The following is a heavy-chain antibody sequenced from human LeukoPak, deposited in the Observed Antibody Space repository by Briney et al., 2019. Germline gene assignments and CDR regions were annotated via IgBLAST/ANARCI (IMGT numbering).Heavy chain of an antibody. Sequence: GGSLRLSCAASGFIFYSYAMHWVRQAPGRGLEYVSAITSSGSSTFYANSVKGSFTISRDNSKNTLYLQMGSLRLDDMAVYYCTRGPGYDYVWGTYRADYWGQGILVTVSS. D-gene: IGHD3-16*02. CDR2: ITSSGSST. CDR1: GFIFYSYA. J-gene: IGHJ4*02. CDR3: TRGPGYDYVWGTYRADY. V-gene: IGHV3-64*01.